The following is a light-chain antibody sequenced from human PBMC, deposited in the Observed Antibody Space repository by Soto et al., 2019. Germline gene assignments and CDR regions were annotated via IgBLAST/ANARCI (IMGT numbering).Light chain of an antibody. CDR2: GAS. Sequence: EIVLTQSPGTLSLSPGERATLSCRASQSVSSSYLAWYQQKPGQAPRLLIYGASSWATGIPDSISGSGSGTNFTLTISRVDPEGFAVYYCQQYGSSACTCGPGTKVDIK. CDR3: QQYGSSACT. CDR1: QSVSSSY. J-gene: IGKJ3*01. V-gene: IGKV3-20*01.